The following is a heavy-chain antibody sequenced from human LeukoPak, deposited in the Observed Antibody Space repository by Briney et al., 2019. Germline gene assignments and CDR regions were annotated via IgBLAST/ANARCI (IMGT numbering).Heavy chain of an antibody. D-gene: IGHD5-18*01. V-gene: IGHV4-34*01. CDR1: GGSFSGYY. CDR2: INHFGST. J-gene: IGHJ4*02. Sequence: SSETLSLTCAVSGGSFSGYYWSWIRQPPGKGLEWIAQINHFGSTNYNPSLKRRVTISGDTSKNQFSLKVNSVTAAETAVYYCARGYRAPQTFYSYHYFDSWAEGILVTVSS. CDR3: ARGYRAPQTFYSYHYFDS.